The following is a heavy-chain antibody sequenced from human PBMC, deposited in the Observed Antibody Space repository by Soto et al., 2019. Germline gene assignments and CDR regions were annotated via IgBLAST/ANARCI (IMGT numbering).Heavy chain of an antibody. CDR3: ARDQGVAAAGITWFDP. CDR2: IHSSGST. V-gene: IGHV4-4*07. CDR1: GASMNSYH. D-gene: IGHD6-13*01. Sequence: TSETLSLTCTVSGASMNSYHGIWIRQPAGKGLEWIGHIHSSGSTNYNPSLKSRVTMSVDTSKNQFSLRLTSLTAADTAVYYCARDQGVAAAGITWFDPWGQGSLVTVSS. J-gene: IGHJ5*02.